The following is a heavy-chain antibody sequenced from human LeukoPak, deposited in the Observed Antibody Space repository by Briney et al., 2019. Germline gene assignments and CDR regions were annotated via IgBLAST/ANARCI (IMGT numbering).Heavy chain of an antibody. V-gene: IGHV5-51*01. J-gene: IGHJ6*02. CDR2: IYPGDSDT. D-gene: IGHD2-21*02. CDR1: GYSFTSYW. CDR3: ARDIVVVTAIPGYYYYGMDV. Sequence: GESLKISCKGSGYSFTSYWIGWVRQMPGKGLEWMGIIYPGDSDTRYSPSFQGQVTISADKSISTAYLQWSSLKASATAMYYCARDIVVVTAIPGYYYYGMDVWGQGTTVTVSS.